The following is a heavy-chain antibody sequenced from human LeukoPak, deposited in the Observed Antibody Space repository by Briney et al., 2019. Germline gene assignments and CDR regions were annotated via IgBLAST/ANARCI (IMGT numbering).Heavy chain of an antibody. V-gene: IGHV3-23*01. Sequence: GGPLRLSCAASGFTFSSYAMSWVRQAPGKGLEWVSAISGSGGSTYYADSVKGRFTISRDNSKNTLYLQMNSLRAEDTAVYYCAKYSSGWYQNIDYWGQGTLVTVSS. CDR2: ISGSGGST. CDR3: AKYSSGWYQNIDY. J-gene: IGHJ4*02. CDR1: GFTFSSYA. D-gene: IGHD6-19*01.